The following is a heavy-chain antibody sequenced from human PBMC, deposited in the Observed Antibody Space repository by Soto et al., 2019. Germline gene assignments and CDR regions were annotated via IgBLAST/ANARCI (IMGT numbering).Heavy chain of an antibody. CDR2: IYYSGST. V-gene: IGHV4-39*01. J-gene: IGHJ5*02. D-gene: IGHD2-2*01. CDR1: GGSISSSSYY. CDR3: ARGLPAAMLSSFYWFDP. Sequence: SETLSLTCTVSGGSISSSSYYWGWIRQPPGKGLEWIGSIYYSGSTYYNPSLKSRVTISVDTSKNQFSLKLSSVTAADTAVYYCARGLPAAMLSSFYWFDPWGQGTLVTVPS.